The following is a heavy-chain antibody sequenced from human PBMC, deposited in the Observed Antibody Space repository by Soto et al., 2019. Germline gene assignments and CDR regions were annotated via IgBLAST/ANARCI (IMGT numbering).Heavy chain of an antibody. Sequence: XETLSLTCTVSGCSIDYYYWSWIRQPPGKGLEWIGYTSDSGSTKYNPSLRSRVTISVDTSKNQFSLHLSSVTAADTAVYYCARDSTSWFPYQDIDVWGQGTTVTVSS. CDR3: ARDSTSWFPYQDIDV. V-gene: IGHV4-59*01. J-gene: IGHJ6*02. D-gene: IGHD2-2*01. CDR1: GCSIDYYY. CDR2: TSDSGST.